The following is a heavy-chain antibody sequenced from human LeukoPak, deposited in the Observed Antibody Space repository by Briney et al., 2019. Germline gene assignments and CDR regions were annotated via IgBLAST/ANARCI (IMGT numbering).Heavy chain of an antibody. CDR2: INPNSGGT. Sequence: ASVKVSCKASGYTFTGYYMHWVRQAPGQGLEWMGRINPNSGGTNYAQKFQGRVTMTRDTSISTAYMELSRLRSDDTAVYYCARESVMGATIWFDPWGQGTLVTVSS. CDR1: GYTFTGYY. D-gene: IGHD1-26*01. V-gene: IGHV1-2*06. CDR3: ARESVMGATIWFDP. J-gene: IGHJ5*02.